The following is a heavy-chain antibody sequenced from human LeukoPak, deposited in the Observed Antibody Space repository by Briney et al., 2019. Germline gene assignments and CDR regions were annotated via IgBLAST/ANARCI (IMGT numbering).Heavy chain of an antibody. Sequence: GGSLRLSCAASGFTFDDYGMSWVRQAPGKGLEWVSGIKWNGGTTGYADSVKGRFTISRDNAKNSLYLQMNSLRAEDTALYYCARARSTGYYVADYWGQGTLVTVSS. V-gene: IGHV3-20*04. CDR2: IKWNGGTT. J-gene: IGHJ4*02. CDR1: GFTFDDYG. CDR3: ARARSTGYYVADY. D-gene: IGHD3-9*01.